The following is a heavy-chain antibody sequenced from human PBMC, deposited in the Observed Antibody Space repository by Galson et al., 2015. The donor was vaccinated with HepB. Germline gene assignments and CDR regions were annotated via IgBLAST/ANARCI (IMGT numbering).Heavy chain of an antibody. CDR1: GYTFTSYA. D-gene: IGHD3-9*01. J-gene: IGHJ3*02. CDR2: INAGNGNT. V-gene: IGHV1-3*01. Sequence: SVKVSCKASGYTFTSYAMHWVRQAPGQRLEWMGWINAGNGNTKYSQKFQGRVTITRDTSASTAYMELSSLRSEDTAVYYCARDLRYWAAFDIWGQGTMVTVSS. CDR3: ARDLRYWAAFDI.